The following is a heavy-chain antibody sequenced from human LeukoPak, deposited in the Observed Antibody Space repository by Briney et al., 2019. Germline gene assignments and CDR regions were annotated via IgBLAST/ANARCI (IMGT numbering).Heavy chain of an antibody. D-gene: IGHD4-17*01. CDR2: ISSSGSTI. CDR3: ARIEEGPVTTYTYFDY. J-gene: IGHJ4*02. Sequence: PGGSLRLSCAASGFTFSDYYMSWIRQAPGKGLEWVSYISSSGSTIYYADSVKGRFTISRDNAKNSLYLQMNSLRAEDTAVYYCARIEEGPVTTYTYFDYWGQGTLVTVSS. CDR1: GFTFSDYY. V-gene: IGHV3-11*04.